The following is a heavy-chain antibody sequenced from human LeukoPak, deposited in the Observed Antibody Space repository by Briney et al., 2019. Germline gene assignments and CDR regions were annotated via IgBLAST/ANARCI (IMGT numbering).Heavy chain of an antibody. Sequence: SGTLSLTCTVSGGSISSYYWSWIRQPPGKGLEWIGYIYYSGSTNYNPSLKSRVTISVDTSKNQFSLKLSSVTAADTAVYYCARHPVTGTSRWYFDLWGRGTLVTVSS. CDR1: GGSISSYY. J-gene: IGHJ2*01. CDR2: IYYSGST. V-gene: IGHV4-59*08. CDR3: ARHPVTGTSRWYFDL. D-gene: IGHD1-20*01.